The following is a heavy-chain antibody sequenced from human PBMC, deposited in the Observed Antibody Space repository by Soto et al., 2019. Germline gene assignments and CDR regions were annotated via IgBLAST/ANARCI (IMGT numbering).Heavy chain of an antibody. CDR3: ASDLVGASDSYGLDV. V-gene: IGHV3-33*01. Sequence: GGSLRLSCAASGFTFSNYGMHWVRQAPGKGLEWVAIIWHDGNNKYYADSVRGRFIISRDNSKNRLYLQMNSLRAEDTAVYYCASDLVGASDSYGLDVWGQGTPVTVSS. CDR2: IWHDGNNK. D-gene: IGHD1-26*01. J-gene: IGHJ6*02. CDR1: GFTFSNYG.